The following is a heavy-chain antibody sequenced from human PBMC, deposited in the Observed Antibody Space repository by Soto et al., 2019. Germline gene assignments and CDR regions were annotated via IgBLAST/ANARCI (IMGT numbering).Heavy chain of an antibody. Sequence: GGSLRLSCAASGSIFSSYGMHWVRQAPGKGLEWVAVTSYDGRNNNYADSVRGRFTISRDNSKNTLYLQMNSLRAEDTAVYYCAKDTYYHDSSGFYVFDYWGQGTPVTVSS. CDR2: TSYDGRNN. CDR1: GSIFSSYG. CDR3: AKDTYYHDSSGFYVFDY. D-gene: IGHD3-22*01. J-gene: IGHJ4*02. V-gene: IGHV3-30*18.